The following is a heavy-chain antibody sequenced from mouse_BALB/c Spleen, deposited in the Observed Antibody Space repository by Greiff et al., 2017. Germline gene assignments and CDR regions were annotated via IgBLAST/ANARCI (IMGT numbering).Heavy chain of an antibody. CDR2: INPSNGRT. Sequence: VQLQQSGAELVKPGASVKLSCKASGYTFTSYWMHWVKQRPGQGLEWIGEINPSNGRTNYNEKFKSKATLTVDKSSSTAYMQLSSLTSEDSAVYYWARSSSFDYWGQGTTLTVSS. V-gene: IGHV1S81*02. CDR3: ARSSSFDY. J-gene: IGHJ2*01. CDR1: GYTFTSYW.